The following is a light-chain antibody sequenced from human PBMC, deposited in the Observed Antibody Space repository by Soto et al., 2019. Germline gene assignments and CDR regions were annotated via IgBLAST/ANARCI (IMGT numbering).Light chain of an antibody. CDR3: QQCLSTPLT. V-gene: IGKV1-39*01. J-gene: IGKJ4*01. CDR2: AAS. Sequence: WYQQPAEKAPKLLISAASTLQSGVPSTFSGSGSGTVFTLTISSLQPEDFATYFCQQCLSTPLTFGGGTKVDIK.